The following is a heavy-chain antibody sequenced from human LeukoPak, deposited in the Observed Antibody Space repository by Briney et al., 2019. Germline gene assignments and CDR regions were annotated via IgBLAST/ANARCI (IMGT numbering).Heavy chain of an antibody. V-gene: IGHV3-23*01. D-gene: IGHD2-21*02. CDR3: AKDGTGCGGDCYSDY. CDR1: GFTFSNYG. Sequence: GGSLRLSCAASGFTFSNYGMSWVPEAPGKGLEWVSAISGSGSNTYYGDSVKGRFTISRDNSKNTLYLQMSSRRTEDTAVYYCAKDGTGCGGDCYSDYWGQGTLLTVSS. J-gene: IGHJ4*02. CDR2: ISGSGSNT.